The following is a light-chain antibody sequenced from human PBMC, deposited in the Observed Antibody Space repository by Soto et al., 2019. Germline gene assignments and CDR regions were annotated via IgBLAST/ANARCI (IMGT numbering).Light chain of an antibody. Sequence: EIVLTQSPVTLSLSPGERATLPCRASQSINNYLAWYQQKPGQAPRLLIYDASNRATGIPARFSGSGSGTDFTLTITRLEPEDSAVYFCQQYTGPPTTFGQGTRLEIK. J-gene: IGKJ5*01. CDR3: QQYTGPPTT. V-gene: IGKV3-11*01. CDR2: DAS. CDR1: QSINNY.